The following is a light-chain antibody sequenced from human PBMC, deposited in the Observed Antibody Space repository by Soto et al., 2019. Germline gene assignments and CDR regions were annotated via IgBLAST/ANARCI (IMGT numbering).Light chain of an antibody. Sequence: ETVLTQSPGTLSLSPGERATLSCRASQSVSRNNLVWYQQRPGQPPRLLIYGASSRATGIPDRFSGSGSGTDFSHTLSRLEPEDFAVYYCQQHGDSPSTFGQGTRLEIK. J-gene: IGKJ5*01. CDR3: QQHGDSPST. CDR1: QSVSRNN. CDR2: GAS. V-gene: IGKV3-20*01.